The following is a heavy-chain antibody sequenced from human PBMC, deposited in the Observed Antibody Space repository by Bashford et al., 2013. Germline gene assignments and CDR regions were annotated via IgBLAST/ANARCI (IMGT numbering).Heavy chain of an antibody. D-gene: IGHD3-22*01. CDR3: ARVVIENYNYYGMDV. Sequence: LKISCQGSGSSFTSHWIGWVRQIPGEGLEWMGIXFPGDSDTRYSPSLQGQVTISVDKSITTAYLQWSSLEASDTAVYYCARVVIENYNYYGMDVWGQGTTVTVSS. CDR2: XFPGDSDT. V-gene: IGHV5-51*01. CDR1: GSSFTSHW. J-gene: IGHJ6*02.